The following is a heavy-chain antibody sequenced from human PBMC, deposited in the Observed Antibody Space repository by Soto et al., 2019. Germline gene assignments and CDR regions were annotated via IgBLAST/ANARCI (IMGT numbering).Heavy chain of an antibody. J-gene: IGHJ4*02. Sequence: QVQLVQSGAEVKEPGASVKVSCKSSGYTFTSYDINWVRQAAGQGLEWMGWMNPNSGDTGYAQKFQGRVTLTRSTSISTAYMELSSLTCDDTAVYYCARAHDYGDVDYWGQRTLVTVSS. CDR1: GYTFTSYD. D-gene: IGHD4-17*01. V-gene: IGHV1-8*01. CDR3: ARAHDYGDVDY. CDR2: MNPNSGDT.